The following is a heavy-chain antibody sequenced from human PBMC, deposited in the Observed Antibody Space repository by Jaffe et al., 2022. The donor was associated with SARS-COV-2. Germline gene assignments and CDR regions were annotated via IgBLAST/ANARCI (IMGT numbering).Heavy chain of an antibody. CDR3: ARLIITMIVVVIPEEAFDI. D-gene: IGHD3-22*01. Sequence: QLQLQESGPGLVKPSETLSLTCTVSGGSISSSSYYWGWIRQPPGKGLEWIGSIYYSGSTYYNPSLKSRVTISVDTSKNQFSLKLSSVTAADTAVYYCARLIITMIVVVIPEEAFDIWGQGTMVTVSS. J-gene: IGHJ3*02. CDR2: IYYSGST. V-gene: IGHV4-39*01. CDR1: GGSISSSSYY.